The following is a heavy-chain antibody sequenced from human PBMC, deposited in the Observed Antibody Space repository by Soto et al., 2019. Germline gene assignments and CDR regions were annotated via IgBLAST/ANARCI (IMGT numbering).Heavy chain of an antibody. J-gene: IGHJ6*03. CDR2: TYYRSRWYN. D-gene: IGHD1-7*01. Sequence: PSQTLSLTCAISGDSVSSNNAAWNWTRQSPSRGLEWLGRTYYRSRWYNDYAVSVKSRITVNPDTSKNQFSLQLTSVTPEDTAVYYCAGTTSHYWYYMDVWGKGTTVTVSS. CDR1: GDSVSSNNAA. CDR3: AGTTSHYWYYMDV. V-gene: IGHV6-1*01.